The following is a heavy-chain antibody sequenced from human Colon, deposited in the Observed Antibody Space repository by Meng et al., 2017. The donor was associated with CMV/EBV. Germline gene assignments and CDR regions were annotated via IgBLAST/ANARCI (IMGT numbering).Heavy chain of an antibody. Sequence: SETLSLTCTVSDDSISSSNYYWGWIRQPPGKGLDWIGSIYWSGVTSYNPPLKSRVTISVDTSKNQFSLRLNSVTAADSAVYYCARGRVGNTVRIDPWGQGTLVTVSS. CDR1: DDSISSSNYY. CDR3: ARGRVGNTVRIDP. V-gene: IGHV4-39*07. J-gene: IGHJ5*02. D-gene: IGHD1-26*01. CDR2: IYWSGVT.